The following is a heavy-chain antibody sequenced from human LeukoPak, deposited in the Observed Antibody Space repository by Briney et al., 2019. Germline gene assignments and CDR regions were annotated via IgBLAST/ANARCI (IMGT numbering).Heavy chain of an antibody. CDR2: IIPIFGTA. D-gene: IGHD3-10*01. CDR3: ARAPMVRGVIWDYYYYYMDV. Sequence: SVKVSCKASGGTFSSYAISWVRQAPGQGLEWMGGIIPIFGTANYAQKFQGRVTITADESTSTAYMELSRLRSDDTAVYYCARAPMVRGVIWDYYYYYMDVWGKGTTVTISS. J-gene: IGHJ6*03. CDR1: GGTFSSYA. V-gene: IGHV1-69*13.